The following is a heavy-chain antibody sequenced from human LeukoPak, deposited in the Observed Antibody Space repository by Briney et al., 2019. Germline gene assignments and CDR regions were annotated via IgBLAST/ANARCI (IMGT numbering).Heavy chain of an antibody. CDR1: GGSMRNCY. D-gene: IGHD2-2*01. Sequence: PSETLSLTCAVSGGSMRNCYWSWIRQPPGKGLEWIGYTYDSGSSSYNPSLRSRVSISIDRSKNQFSLNLSSVTAADTAVYYCARGWASSWYYFDFWGQGTLVTVSS. J-gene: IGHJ4*02. V-gene: IGHV4-59*01. CDR3: ARGWASSWYYFDF. CDR2: TYDSGSS.